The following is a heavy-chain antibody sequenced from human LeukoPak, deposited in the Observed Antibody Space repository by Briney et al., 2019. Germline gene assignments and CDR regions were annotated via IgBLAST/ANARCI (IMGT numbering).Heavy chain of an antibody. CDR1: GFTFSSYA. Sequence: GGSLRLSCAASGFTFSSYAMHWVRQAPGKGLEWVAFIRYDGSNKYYADSVKGRFTISRDNSKNTLYLQMNSLRAEDTAVYYCAKDQGIRIAAGPFGYWGQGTLVTVSS. V-gene: IGHV3-30*02. J-gene: IGHJ4*02. CDR3: AKDQGIRIAAGPFGY. CDR2: IRYDGSNK. D-gene: IGHD6-13*01.